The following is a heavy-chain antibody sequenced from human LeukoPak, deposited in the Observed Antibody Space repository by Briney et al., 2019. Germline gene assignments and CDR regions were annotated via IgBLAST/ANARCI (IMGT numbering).Heavy chain of an antibody. D-gene: IGHD3-10*01. V-gene: IGHV2-5*01. CDR1: GFSLRTSGVG. CDR2: IYWNDDK. Sequence: SGPTLVKPTQTLTLTCTFSGFSLRTSGVGVGWIRQPPGKALEWLALIYWNDDKRYSPSLKSRLTITKDTSKNQVVLTMTNMDPVDTATYYCATHYSLSLFDYWGQGTLVTVSS. J-gene: IGHJ4*02. CDR3: ATHYSLSLFDY.